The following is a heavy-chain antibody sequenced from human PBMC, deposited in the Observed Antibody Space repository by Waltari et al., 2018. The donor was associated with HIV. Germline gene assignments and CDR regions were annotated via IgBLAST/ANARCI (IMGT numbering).Heavy chain of an antibody. V-gene: IGHV3-9*01. J-gene: IGHJ2*01. CDR3: AKDKRSGYGGNSVWYFDL. D-gene: IGHD4-17*01. CDR1: GFTFDDYA. Sequence: EVQLVESGGGLVQPGRSLRLSCAASGFTFDDYAMHWVRQAPGKGLEWVSGSSWNSGTIGYADSVKCRFTISRDNAKNSLYLQMNSLRAEDTALDYCAKDKRSGYGGNSVWYFDLWGRGTLVTVSS. CDR2: SSWNSGTI.